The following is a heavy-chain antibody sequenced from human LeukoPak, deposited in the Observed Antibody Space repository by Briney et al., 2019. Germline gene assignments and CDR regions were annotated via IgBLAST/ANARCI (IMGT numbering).Heavy chain of an antibody. CDR3: ARGPRFSTVTPSYFDY. CDR1: GFTFSSYE. CDR2: TSSSGSAI. D-gene: IGHD4-17*01. J-gene: IGHJ4*02. Sequence: GGSLRLSCAASGFTFSSYEMNWVRQAPGKGLEWVSYTSSSGSAIYYADSVKGRFTISRDNAKNSLYLQMNSLRAEDTAVYYCARGPRFSTVTPSYFDYWGQGTPVIVSS. V-gene: IGHV3-48*03.